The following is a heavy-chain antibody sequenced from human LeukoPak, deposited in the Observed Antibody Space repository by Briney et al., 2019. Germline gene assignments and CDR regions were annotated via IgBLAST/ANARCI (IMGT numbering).Heavy chain of an antibody. CDR2: IXXXXST. Sequence: SETLSLTCTVSGGSLSSYYWSWIRQPPGKGLEWIGYIXXXXSTNXNPXLXXXVTISVDTSKNQFSLKLSSVTAADTAVYYCAXXXXEYXXXSGSXGXXFDPWGQGTLVTVSS. V-gene: IGHV4-59*01. CDR3: AXXXXEYXXXSGSXGXXFDP. CDR1: GGSLSSYY. D-gene: IGHD3-10*01. J-gene: IGHJ5*02.